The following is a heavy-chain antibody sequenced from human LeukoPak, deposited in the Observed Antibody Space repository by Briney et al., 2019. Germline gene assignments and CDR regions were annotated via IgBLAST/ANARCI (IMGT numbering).Heavy chain of an antibody. D-gene: IGHD3-22*01. V-gene: IGHV3-30-3*01. J-gene: IGHJ4*02. CDR2: ISYDGSNK. CDR3: ARAGSGYYYLWPHFDY. CDR1: GFTFSSYA. Sequence: GGSLRLSCAASGFTFSSYAMHWVRQAPGKGLEWVAVISYDGSNKYYADSVKGRFTISRGNSKNTPYLQMNSLRAEDTAVYYCARAGSGYYYLWPHFDYWGQGTLVTVSS.